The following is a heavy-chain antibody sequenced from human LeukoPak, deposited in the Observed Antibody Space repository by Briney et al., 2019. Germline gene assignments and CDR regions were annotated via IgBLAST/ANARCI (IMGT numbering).Heavy chain of an antibody. D-gene: IGHD6-19*01. CDR2: MNPNSGKT. CDR1: GYTFTSYD. CDR3: ARESSGWGDYYYYGMDV. Sequence: ASVKVSCKASGYTFTSYDINWVRQATGQGLEWMGWMNPNSGKTGYAQKFQGRVTMTRNTSISTAYMELSSLRSEDTAVYYCARESSGWGDYYYYGMDVWGQGTTVSVSS. J-gene: IGHJ6*02. V-gene: IGHV1-8*01.